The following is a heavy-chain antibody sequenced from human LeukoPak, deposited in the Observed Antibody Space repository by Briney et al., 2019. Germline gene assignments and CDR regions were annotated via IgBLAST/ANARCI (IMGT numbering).Heavy chain of an antibody. CDR3: AREPGYYYDSSGYGIQ. V-gene: IGHV1-2*02. CDR1: GYTFTGCY. J-gene: IGHJ4*02. D-gene: IGHD3-22*01. CDR2: INPNSGGT. Sequence: ASVKVSCKASGYTFTGCYMHWVRQAPGQGLEWMGWINPNSGGTNYAQKFQGRVTMTRDTSISTAYMELSRLRSDDTAVYYCAREPGYYYDSSGYGIQWGQGTLVTVSS.